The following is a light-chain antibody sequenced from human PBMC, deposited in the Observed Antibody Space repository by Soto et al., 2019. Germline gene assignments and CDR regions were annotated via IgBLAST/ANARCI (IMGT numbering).Light chain of an antibody. CDR2: AAS. CDR1: QSVRSSY. Sequence: EIVLTQSPGTLSLSPGERATLSCRASQSVRSSYLAWYQQKPGQAPRLLVYAASSRATGIPDRFSGSGSGTDFTLTISRLEPEDFAVYYCQQYGSPLTFGGGTKVDI. CDR3: QQYGSPLT. V-gene: IGKV3-20*01. J-gene: IGKJ4*01.